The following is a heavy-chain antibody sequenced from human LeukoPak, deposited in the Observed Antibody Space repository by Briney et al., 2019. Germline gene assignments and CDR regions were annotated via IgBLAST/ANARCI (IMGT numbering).Heavy chain of an antibody. CDR3: ARELRAYYDILTGLDY. CDR2: VSSSSSYI. J-gene: IGHJ4*02. D-gene: IGHD3-9*01. CDR1: GFTFSSYS. Sequence: PGGSLRLSCAASGFTFSSYSMNWVRQAPGKGLEWVSSVSSSSSYIYYADSVKGRFTISRDNAKNSLYLQMNSLRSEDTAVYYCARELRAYYDILTGLDYWGQGTLVTVSS. V-gene: IGHV3-21*01.